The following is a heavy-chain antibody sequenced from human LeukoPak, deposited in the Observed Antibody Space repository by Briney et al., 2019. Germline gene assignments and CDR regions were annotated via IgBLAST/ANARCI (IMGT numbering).Heavy chain of an antibody. CDR2: MNPNSGNT. V-gene: IGHV1-8*01. D-gene: IGHD3-22*01. CDR3: ARDLGPWSNYYDSSGPRDY. CDR1: GYTFTSYD. J-gene: IGHJ4*02. Sequence: ASVKVSCKASGYTFTSYDINWVRQATGQGLEWMGWMNPNSGNTGYAQKFQGRVTMTRNTSISTAYMELSSLRSEDTAVYYCARDLGPWSNYYDSSGPRDYWGQGTLVTVSS.